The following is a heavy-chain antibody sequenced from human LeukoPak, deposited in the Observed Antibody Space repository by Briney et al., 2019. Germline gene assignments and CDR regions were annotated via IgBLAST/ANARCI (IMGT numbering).Heavy chain of an antibody. J-gene: IGHJ4*02. CDR3: AVGEQWLVDRVDY. CDR1: GFTFSSYE. CDR2: ISSSGSTI. D-gene: IGHD6-19*01. Sequence: GGSLRLSCAASGFTFSSYEMNWVRQAPGKGLEWVSYISSSGSTIYYADSVKGRYTIPRDNAKNSLYLQMNSLRAEDTAVYYCAVGEQWLVDRVDYWGQGTLVTVSS. V-gene: IGHV3-48*03.